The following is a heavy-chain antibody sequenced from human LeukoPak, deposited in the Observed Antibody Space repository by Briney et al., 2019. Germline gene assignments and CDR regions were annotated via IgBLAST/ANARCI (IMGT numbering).Heavy chain of an antibody. CDR3: ARSDFWSGYSLDY. CDR1: GGSFRGYY. CDR2: INHSGST. J-gene: IGHJ4*02. V-gene: IGHV4-34*01. Sequence: SETLSLTCAVCGGSFRGYYWSWLRQPPGKGLEWIGEINHSGSTNYNPSLKSRVTISVDTSKNQFSLKLSSVTAADTAVYYCARSDFWSGYSLDYWGQGTLVTVSS. D-gene: IGHD3-3*01.